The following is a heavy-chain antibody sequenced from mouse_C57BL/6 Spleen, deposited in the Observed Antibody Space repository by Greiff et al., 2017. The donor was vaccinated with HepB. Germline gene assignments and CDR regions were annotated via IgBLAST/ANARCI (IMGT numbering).Heavy chain of an antibody. Sequence: VKLQQSGPELVKPGASVKISCKASGYAFSSSWMNWVKQRPGKGLEWIGRIYPGDGDTNYNGKFKGKATLTADKSSSTAYMQLSSLTSEDSAVYFCAREANGGPSFAYWGQGTLVTVSA. D-gene: IGHD4-1*01. CDR1: GYAFSSSW. CDR3: AREANGGPSFAY. CDR2: IYPGDGDT. V-gene: IGHV1-82*01. J-gene: IGHJ3*01.